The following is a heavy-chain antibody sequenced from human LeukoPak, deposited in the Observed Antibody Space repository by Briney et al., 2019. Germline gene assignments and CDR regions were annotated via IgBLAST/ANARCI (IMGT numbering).Heavy chain of an antibody. CDR1: GFTFSSYS. CDR2: ISSSSSYI. D-gene: IGHD5-12*01. Sequence: GGSLRLSCAASGFTFSSYSMNWVRQAPGKGLEWVSSISSSSSYIYYADSVKGRFTISRDNAKNSLYLQMNSLRAEDTAVYYCASDDIVATIDYWGQGTLVTVSS. CDR3: ASDDIVATIDY. J-gene: IGHJ4*02. V-gene: IGHV3-21*01.